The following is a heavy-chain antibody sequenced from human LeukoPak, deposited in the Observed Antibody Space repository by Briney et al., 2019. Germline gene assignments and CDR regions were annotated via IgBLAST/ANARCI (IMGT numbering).Heavy chain of an antibody. J-gene: IGHJ4*02. Sequence: SVKVSCKASGYTFTNYGITWVRQAPGQGLEWMGWISAYNANTNYAQKLQGRVTMTTDTSTSTAYMELSSLGSDDTAVYFCARDYYSGSYYGDYWGQGTPVTVSS. D-gene: IGHD1-26*01. CDR3: ARDYYSGSYYGDY. V-gene: IGHV1-18*01. CDR1: GYTFTNYG. CDR2: ISAYNANT.